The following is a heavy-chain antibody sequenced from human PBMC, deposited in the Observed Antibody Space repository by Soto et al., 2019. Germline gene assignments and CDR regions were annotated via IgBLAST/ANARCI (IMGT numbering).Heavy chain of an antibody. CDR3: ARARGYYDY. CDR2: IYYSGST. D-gene: IGHD3-10*01. Sequence: SETLSLTCPVSGCSIRSSSYYWGWIRQPPGKGLEWIGSIYYSGSTYYNPSLKSRVTISVDTSKNQFSLKLSSVTAADTAVYYCARARGYYDYWGQGTLVTVSS. V-gene: IGHV4-39*01. CDR1: GCSIRSSSYY. J-gene: IGHJ4*02.